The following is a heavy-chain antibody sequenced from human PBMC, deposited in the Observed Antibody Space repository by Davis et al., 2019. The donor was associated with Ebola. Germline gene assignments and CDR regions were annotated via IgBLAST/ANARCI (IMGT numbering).Heavy chain of an antibody. CDR1: GGTFSSYA. J-gene: IGHJ3*02. Sequence: AASVKVSCKASGGTFSSYAISWVRQAPGQGLEWMGGIIPIFGTANYAQKFQGRVSITADESTSTACMELSSLRSEDTAVYYCARDLRRDGYNYDAFDIWGQGTMVTVSS. V-gene: IGHV1-69*13. D-gene: IGHD5-24*01. CDR3: ARDLRRDGYNYDAFDI. CDR2: IIPIFGTA.